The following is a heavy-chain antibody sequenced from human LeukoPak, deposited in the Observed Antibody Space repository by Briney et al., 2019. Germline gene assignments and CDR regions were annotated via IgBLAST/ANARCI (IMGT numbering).Heavy chain of an antibody. CDR2: INPNSGDT. J-gene: IGHJ6*02. CDR3: ARGVLGGTSYYYYNGMDV. CDR1: GYTFTGYY. V-gene: IGHV1-2*02. D-gene: IGHD1-26*01. Sequence: GASVKVSCKASGYTFTGYYIHWVRQAPGQGLEWMGWINPNSGDTNYAQKFQGRVTMTRDTSISTAYMELSRLKSDDTAVYYCARGVLGGTSYYYYNGMDVWGQGTTVTVSS.